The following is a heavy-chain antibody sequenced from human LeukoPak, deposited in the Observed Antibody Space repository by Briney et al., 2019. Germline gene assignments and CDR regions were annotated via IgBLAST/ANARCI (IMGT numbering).Heavy chain of an antibody. CDR3: ARVLSNYYYMDV. V-gene: IGHV3-21*01. D-gene: IGHD6-13*01. CDR2: ISYSSSYI. Sequence: PGGSLRLSCAAFGFTVSRNYMSWVRQAPGKGLEWVSSISYSSSYIYSADSVKGRFTISRDNAKNSLYLQMNSLGAEDTAVYYCARVLSNYYYMDVWGKGTTVTVSS. CDR1: GFTVSRNY. J-gene: IGHJ6*03.